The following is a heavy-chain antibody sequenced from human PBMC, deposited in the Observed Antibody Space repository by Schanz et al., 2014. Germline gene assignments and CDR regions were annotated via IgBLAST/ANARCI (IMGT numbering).Heavy chain of an antibody. D-gene: IGHD2-2*02. CDR1: GFTFSTYW. CDR2: INSDGTTT. J-gene: IGHJ5*02. CDR3: ARGSAISAQDGTWFGP. Sequence: EMQLLESGGGLAQPGGSLRLSCAASGFTFSTYWMHWVRQAPGKGLVWVSHINSDGTTTTYADSVKGRFTISRDNAENTLYLQMNSLRVDDTAVYYCARGSAISAQDGTWFGPWGQGTLVTVSS. V-gene: IGHV3-74*02.